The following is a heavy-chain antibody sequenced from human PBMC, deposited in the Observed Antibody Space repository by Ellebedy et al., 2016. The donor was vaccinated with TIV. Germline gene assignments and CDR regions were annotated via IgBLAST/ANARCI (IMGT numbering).Heavy chain of an antibody. D-gene: IGHD3-10*01. CDR2: IWYDGSNK. CDR3: AREKGPYGSGSNGMDV. CDR1: GFTFSSYA. V-gene: IGHV3-33*08. J-gene: IGHJ6*02. Sequence: GESLKISCAASGFTFSSYAMHWVRQAPGKGLEWVAVIWYDGSNKYYADSVKGRFTISRDNSKNTLYLQMNSLRPEDTALYYCAREKGPYGSGSNGMDVWGQGTTVTVSS.